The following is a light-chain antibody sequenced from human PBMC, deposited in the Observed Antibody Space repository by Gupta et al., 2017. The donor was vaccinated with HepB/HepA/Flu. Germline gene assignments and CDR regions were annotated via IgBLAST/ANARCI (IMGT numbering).Light chain of an antibody. V-gene: IGLV3-1*01. CDR2: QDK. CDR1: KMGEKY. CDR3: QAWDSYTVL. Sequence: SYKLTQPPSVSVSPGQTVTITCSGDKMGEKYASWYQQRPGQSPVLVIYQDKKRSSGIPERFSGSNSGNTATLTISGTQAMDEADYYCQAWDSYTVLFGGGTKLTVL. J-gene: IGLJ2*01.